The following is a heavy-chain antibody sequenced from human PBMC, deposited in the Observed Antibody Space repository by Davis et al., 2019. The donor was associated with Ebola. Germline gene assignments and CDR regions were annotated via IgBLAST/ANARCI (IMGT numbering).Heavy chain of an antibody. J-gene: IGHJ4*02. V-gene: IGHV3-23*01. D-gene: IGHD6-19*01. CDR3: AKDRQQWLIPIFSY. CDR2: ISGGGNT. Sequence: GGSLRLSCAASGFTFPKYAMSWVRQAPGKGLEWVSGISGGGNTNYADSVKGRFTISRDNSKNTLYLQMNSLRAEDTAVYYCAKDRQQWLIPIFSYWGQGTLVTVSS. CDR1: GFTFPKYA.